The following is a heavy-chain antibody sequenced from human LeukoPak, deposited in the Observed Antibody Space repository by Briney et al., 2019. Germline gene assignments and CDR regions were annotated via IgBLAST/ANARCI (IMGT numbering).Heavy chain of an antibody. Sequence: GGSLRLSCAASGFTFSDYYMSWIRQAPGKGLEWVSYISSSSSYTNYADSVKGRFTISRDNAKNSLYLQMNSLRAEDTAVYYCASSVVPAAILRFDPWGQGTLVTVSS. CDR2: ISSSSSYT. V-gene: IGHV3-11*03. D-gene: IGHD2-2*02. J-gene: IGHJ5*02. CDR3: ASSVVPAAILRFDP. CDR1: GFTFSDYY.